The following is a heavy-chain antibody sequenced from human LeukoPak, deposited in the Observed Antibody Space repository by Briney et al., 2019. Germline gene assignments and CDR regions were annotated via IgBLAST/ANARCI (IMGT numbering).Heavy chain of an antibody. V-gene: IGHV4-34*01. CDR1: GGSFSGYY. CDR3: AGDLRSSSYNWFDP. CDR2: VNHSGST. Sequence: SETLSLTCAVYGGSFSGYYWSWIRQPPGKGLEWIGEVNHSGSTNYNPSLKSRVTISVDTSKNQFSLKLSSVTAADTAVYYCAGDLRSSSYNWFDPWGQGTLVTDSS. D-gene: IGHD6-6*01. J-gene: IGHJ5*02.